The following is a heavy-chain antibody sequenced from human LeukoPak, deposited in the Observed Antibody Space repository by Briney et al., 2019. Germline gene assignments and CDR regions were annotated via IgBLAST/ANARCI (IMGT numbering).Heavy chain of an antibody. J-gene: IGHJ4*02. CDR3: ARGGIVVVPAARRAPFDY. Sequence: GGSLRLSCAGSGFTFSSYWMSWVRQAPGKGLEWVASIKQDGSEKYCVDSVKGRFTISRDNSKNTLYLQTNSLRAEDTAVYYCARGGIVVVPAARRAPFDYWGQGTLVTVSS. D-gene: IGHD2-2*01. CDR1: GFTFSSYW. V-gene: IGHV3-7*02. CDR2: IKQDGSEK.